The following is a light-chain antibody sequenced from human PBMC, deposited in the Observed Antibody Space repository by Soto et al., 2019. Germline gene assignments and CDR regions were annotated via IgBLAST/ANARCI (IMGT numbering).Light chain of an antibody. CDR2: GAS. CDR1: QNVKNR. J-gene: IGKJ5*01. Sequence: EIVLTQSPGTLSLSPGERASLSCRASQNVKNRLAWYQQKAGQAPRLLISGASSRATGIPDRFSGSGSGTDFTLTISRLESDDFALYYCQQYAEGTPITFGQGTRLEI. V-gene: IGKV3-20*01. CDR3: QQYAEGTPIT.